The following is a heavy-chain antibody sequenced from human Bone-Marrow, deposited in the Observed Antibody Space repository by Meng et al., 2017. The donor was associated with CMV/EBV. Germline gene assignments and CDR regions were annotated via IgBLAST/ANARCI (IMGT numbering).Heavy chain of an antibody. CDR1: GFTFSNYG. CDR2: ISGSGDST. J-gene: IGHJ4*02. CDR3: AKDLCGGDCPGY. Sequence: CVASGFTFSNYGMSWVRQAPGKGREWVSGISGSGDSTYYADSVKGRLTISRDNYNNMMYLQMNSLRAEDTAIYYCAKDLCGGDCPGYWGQGILVTVSS. D-gene: IGHD2-21*02. V-gene: IGHV3-23*01.